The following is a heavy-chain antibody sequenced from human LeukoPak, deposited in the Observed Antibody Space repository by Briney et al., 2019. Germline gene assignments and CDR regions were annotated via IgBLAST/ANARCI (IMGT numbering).Heavy chain of an antibody. CDR3: ARGGITFGGVIVLGMDV. V-gene: IGHV3-13*01. CDR2: FGTAGDT. Sequence: GGSLRLSCAASGFTFRSYDMHWVRKATGKGLNWFSAFGTAGDTYYPGCVKGRFTISRENDKNSLYLQMNSLRAGDTAVYYCARGGITFGGVIVLGMDVWGQGTTVTVSS. D-gene: IGHD3-16*02. J-gene: IGHJ6*02. CDR1: GFTFRSYD.